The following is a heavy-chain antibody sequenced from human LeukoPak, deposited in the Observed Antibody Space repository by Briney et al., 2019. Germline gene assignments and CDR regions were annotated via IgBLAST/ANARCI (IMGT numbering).Heavy chain of an antibody. V-gene: IGHV4-34*01. CDR2: INHSGST. CDR1: GGSFSGYY. J-gene: IGHJ5*02. CDR3: ARGKRSSGWYRINWFDP. Sequence: SETLSLTCVVYGGSFSGYYWSWIRQPPGKGLEWIGEINHSGSTNYNPSLKSRVTISVDTSKNQFSLKLSSVTAADTAVYYCARGKRSSGWYRINWFDPWGQGTLVTVSS. D-gene: IGHD6-19*01.